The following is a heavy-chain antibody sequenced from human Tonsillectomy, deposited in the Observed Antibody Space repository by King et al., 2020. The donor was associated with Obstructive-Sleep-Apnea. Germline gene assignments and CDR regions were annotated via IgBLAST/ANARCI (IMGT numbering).Heavy chain of an antibody. CDR3: AGSTVTTNTTPYYYYGMDV. CDR2: IYYSGST. Sequence: QLQESGPGLVKPSQTLSLTCTVSGGSISSGGYYWSWIRQHPGKGLEWIGYIYYSGSTYYNPSLKSRLTISVHTSKNQFSLKLSSVTAADTAVYYCAGSTVTTNTTPYYYYGMDVWGQGTTVTVSS. J-gene: IGHJ6*02. V-gene: IGHV4-31*03. D-gene: IGHD4-17*01. CDR1: GGSISSGGYY.